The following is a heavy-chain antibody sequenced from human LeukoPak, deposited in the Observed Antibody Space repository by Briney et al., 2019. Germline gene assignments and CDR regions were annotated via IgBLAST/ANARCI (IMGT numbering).Heavy chain of an antibody. V-gene: IGHV1-18*01. CDR1: GYTFTSYG. D-gene: IGHD3-10*01. J-gene: IGHJ5*02. CDR3: ARDFVGSMVRGVINSFDP. Sequence: GASVKVSCKASGYTFTSYGISWVRQAPGQGLEWMGWISAYNDNTNYAQKLQGRVTMTTDTSTSTAYMELRSLRSDDTAVYYCARDFVGSMVRGVINSFDPWGQGTLVTVSS. CDR2: ISAYNDNT.